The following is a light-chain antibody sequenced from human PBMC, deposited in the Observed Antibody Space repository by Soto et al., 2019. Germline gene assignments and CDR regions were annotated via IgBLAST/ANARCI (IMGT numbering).Light chain of an antibody. CDR3: SSYTGSSTVV. J-gene: IGLJ2*01. Sequence: QSALTQPASVSGSPGQSITISCTGTSSDIGGYNYVSWYQQHPGKAPKLMIYEVVNRPSGLSYRFSGSKSGNMASLTISGLQAEDEADYYCSSYTGSSTVVFGGGTKLTVL. CDR2: EVV. V-gene: IGLV2-14*01. CDR1: SSDIGGYNY.